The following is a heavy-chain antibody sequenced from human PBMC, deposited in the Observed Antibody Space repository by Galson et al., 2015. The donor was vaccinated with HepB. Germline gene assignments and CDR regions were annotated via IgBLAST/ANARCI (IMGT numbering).Heavy chain of an antibody. Sequence: SLSLTCTVSVGSISSGGYYWSWIRQHPGKGLEWIGYIYYSGGTYYTPSLKSRVTISVDTSKNQFSMKLSSVTAADTAVDYCARDAYSSSWYGGYYYYGMDAWGQGTTVTVSS. V-gene: IGHV4-31*03. CDR1: VGSISSGGYY. CDR3: ARDAYSSSWYGGYYYYGMDA. D-gene: IGHD6-13*01. J-gene: IGHJ6*02. CDR2: IYYSGGT.